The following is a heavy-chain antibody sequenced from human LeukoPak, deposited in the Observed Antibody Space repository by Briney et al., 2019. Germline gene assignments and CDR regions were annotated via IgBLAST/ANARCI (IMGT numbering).Heavy chain of an antibody. J-gene: IGHJ5*02. CDR2: IYYSGST. CDR1: GFTFSSYS. D-gene: IGHD1-26*01. V-gene: IGHV4-59*01. CDR3: ARHYLGATDWFDP. Sequence: PGGSLRLSCAASGFTFSSYSMNWVRQAPGKGLEWIGYIYYSGSTNYNPSLKSRVTISVDTSKNQFSLKLYSVTAADTAVYFCARHYLGATDWFDPWGQGTLVTVSP.